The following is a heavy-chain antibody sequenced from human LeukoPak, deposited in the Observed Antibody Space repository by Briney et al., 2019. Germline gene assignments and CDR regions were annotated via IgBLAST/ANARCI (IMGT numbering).Heavy chain of an antibody. CDR2: IWYDGSNI. V-gene: IGHV3-33*01. CDR3: AREVLGVSAQYSSGWYGYYYYGMDV. Sequence: PGGSLRLSCAASGFTFSSYGMDWVGQAPGKGLEWGAAIWYDGSNIYYADSVKGRFTISTDNSKNTLYLQMNSLRAEDTAVYYCAREVLGVSAQYSSGWYGYYYYGMDVWGQGTTVTVSS. J-gene: IGHJ6*02. CDR1: GFTFSSYG. D-gene: IGHD6-19*01.